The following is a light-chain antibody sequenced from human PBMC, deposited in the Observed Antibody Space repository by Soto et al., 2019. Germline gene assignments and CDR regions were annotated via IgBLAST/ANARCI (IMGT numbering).Light chain of an antibody. CDR2: YDD. J-gene: IGLJ1*01. CDR1: SSNIGNNA. V-gene: IGLV1-36*01. CDR3: AAWDDSLNAYV. Sequence: QAVVTQPPSVSEAPRQRVTISCSGSSSNIGNNAVNWYQQLPGQAPKIVIYYDDLLTSGVSDRFSGSKSGTSASLAISDVQSDDEADYYCAAWDDSLNAYVFGPGTKLPVL.